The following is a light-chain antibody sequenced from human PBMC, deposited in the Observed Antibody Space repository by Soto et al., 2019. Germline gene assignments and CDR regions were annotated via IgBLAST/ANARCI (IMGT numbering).Light chain of an antibody. CDR1: QSVSSN. V-gene: IGKV3-15*01. CDR2: DAS. CDR3: QQSNNWPKT. Sequence: EIVMTQSPATLSVSPGETATLSCRASQSVSSNLAWYQQKPGQAPRLLISDASTRAAGLPARFSGSGSGTEFTLTISSLQSEDFAVYFCQQSNNWPKTFGQGTKVEMK. J-gene: IGKJ1*01.